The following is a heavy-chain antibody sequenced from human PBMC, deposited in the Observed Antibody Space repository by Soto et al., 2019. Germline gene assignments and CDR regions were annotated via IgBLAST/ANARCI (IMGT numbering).Heavy chain of an antibody. CDR3: ATNPWFGELLSVLDY. CDR1: GYTLTELS. J-gene: IGHJ4*02. Sequence: ASVNVSCKVSGYTLTELSMHWVRQAPGKGLEWMGGFDPEDGETIYAQKFQGRVTMTEDTSTDTAYMELSSLRSEDTAVYYCATNPWFGELLSVLDYWGQGTLVTVSS. CDR2: FDPEDGET. D-gene: IGHD3-10*01. V-gene: IGHV1-24*01.